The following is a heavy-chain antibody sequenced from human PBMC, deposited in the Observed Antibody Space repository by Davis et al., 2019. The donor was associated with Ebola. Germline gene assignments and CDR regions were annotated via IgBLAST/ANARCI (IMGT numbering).Heavy chain of an antibody. CDR2: IWYDGSNK. Sequence: GESLKISCAASGFTFSSYGMHWVRQAPGKGLEWVAVIWYDGSNKYYADSVRGRFTISRDNAKNTLYLQMNSLRAEDTAIYYCARDLCGMDDYWGPGTLVTVSS. CDR3: ARDLCGMDDY. V-gene: IGHV3-33*08. J-gene: IGHJ4*02. D-gene: IGHD2-21*01. CDR1: GFTFSSYG.